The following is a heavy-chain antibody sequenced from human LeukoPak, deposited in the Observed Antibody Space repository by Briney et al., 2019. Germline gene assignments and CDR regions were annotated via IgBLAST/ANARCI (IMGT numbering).Heavy chain of an antibody. CDR2: ISSSSSYI. Sequence: PGGSLRLSCATSGFTFSNSGMTWVRQAPGKGLEWVSSISSSSSYIYYADSVKGRFTISRDNAKNSLYLQMNSLRAEDTAVYYCAKDRPAYDILTGSTYGMDVWGQGTTVTVSS. D-gene: IGHD3-9*01. J-gene: IGHJ6*02. V-gene: IGHV3-21*01. CDR3: AKDRPAYDILTGSTYGMDV. CDR1: GFTFSNSG.